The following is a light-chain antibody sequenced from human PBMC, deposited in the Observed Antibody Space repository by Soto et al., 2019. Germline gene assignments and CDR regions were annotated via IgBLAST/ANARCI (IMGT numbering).Light chain of an antibody. CDR3: SSYAGSNKGV. CDR2: EVS. V-gene: IGLV2-8*01. CDR1: SSDVGGFNY. Sequence: QSALTQPPSASGSPGQSVTISCTGTSSDVGGFNYVSWYQHHPGKAPKLMIYEVSKRPSGVPDRFSGSKSGNTASLTVSGLQDEDEDDYYCSSYAGSNKGVFGGGTQLTVL. J-gene: IGLJ2*01.